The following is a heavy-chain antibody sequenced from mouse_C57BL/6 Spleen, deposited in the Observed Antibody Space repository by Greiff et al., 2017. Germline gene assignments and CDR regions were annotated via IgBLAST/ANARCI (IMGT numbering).Heavy chain of an antibody. V-gene: IGHV1-54*01. CDR3: ARGYGNYFDY. CDR1: GYAFTNYL. CDR2: INPGSGGT. D-gene: IGHD2-10*02. Sequence: VKLMESGAELVRPGTSVKVSCKASGYAFTNYLIEWVKQRPGQGLEWIGVINPGSGGTNYNEKFKGKATLTADKSSSTAYMQLSSLTSEDSAVYFCARGYGNYFDYWGQGTTLTVSS. J-gene: IGHJ2*01.